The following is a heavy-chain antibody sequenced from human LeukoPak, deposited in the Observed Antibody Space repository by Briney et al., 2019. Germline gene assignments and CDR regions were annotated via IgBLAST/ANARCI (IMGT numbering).Heavy chain of an antibody. V-gene: IGHV5-51*01. CDR3: ARLNPEQNFWSKDYCYYGMDV. Sequence: GESLKISCKGSGYSFTSYWIGWVRQMPGKGLEWMGIIYPGDSDTRYNPSFQGQVTISADKSISTAYLQWSSLKASDTAMYYCARLNPEQNFWSKDYCYYGMDVWGQGTTVTVSS. CDR2: IYPGDSDT. CDR1: GYSFTSYW. D-gene: IGHD3-3*01. J-gene: IGHJ6*02.